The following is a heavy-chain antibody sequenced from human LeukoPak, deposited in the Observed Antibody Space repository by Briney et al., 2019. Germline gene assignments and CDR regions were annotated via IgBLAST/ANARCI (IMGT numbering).Heavy chain of an antibody. D-gene: IGHD3-10*01. CDR1: GGSISSSSYY. J-gene: IGHJ4*02. CDR3: ARDLIVPDAMTGSGSYSTDY. Sequence: SETLSLTCTVSGGSISSSSYYWGWIRQPPGKGLEWIGSINYSGSTYYNPSLKSRVTIFVDTSKNQFSLKLSSVTAADTAVYYCARDLIVPDAMTGSGSYSTDYWGQGTLATVSS. V-gene: IGHV4-39*07. CDR2: INYSGST.